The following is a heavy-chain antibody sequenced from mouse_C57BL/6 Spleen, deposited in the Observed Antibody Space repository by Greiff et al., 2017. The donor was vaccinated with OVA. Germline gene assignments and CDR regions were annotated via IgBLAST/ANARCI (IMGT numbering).Heavy chain of an antibody. V-gene: IGHV1-63*01. CDR3: ARRYDYDGTAWFAY. CDR2: IYPGGGYT. CDR1: GYTFTNYW. Sequence: VQLQQSGAELVRPGPSVKMSCKASGYTFTNYWIGWAKQRPGHGLEWIGDIYPGGGYTNYNEKFKGKATLTADKSSSTAYMQFSSLTSEDSAIYYCARRYDYDGTAWFAYWGQGTLVTVSA. D-gene: IGHD2-4*01. J-gene: IGHJ3*01.